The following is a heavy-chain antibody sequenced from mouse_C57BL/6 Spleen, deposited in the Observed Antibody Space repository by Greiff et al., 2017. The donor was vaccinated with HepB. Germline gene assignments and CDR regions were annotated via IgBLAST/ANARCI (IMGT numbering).Heavy chain of an antibody. Sequence: ESGPGLVKPSQSLSLTCSVTGYSITSGYYWNWIRQFPGNKLEWMGYISYDGSNNYNPSLKNRISITRDTSKNQFFLKLNSVTTEDTATYYCARDIYGPFAYWGQGTLVTVSA. D-gene: IGHD1-1*02. CDR1: GYSITSGYY. CDR2: ISYDGSN. CDR3: ARDIYGPFAY. V-gene: IGHV3-6*01. J-gene: IGHJ3*01.